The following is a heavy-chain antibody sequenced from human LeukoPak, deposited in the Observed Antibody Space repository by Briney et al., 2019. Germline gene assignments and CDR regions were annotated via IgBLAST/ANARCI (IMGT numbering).Heavy chain of an antibody. CDR3: AKEQQQYYFAY. Sequence: PGGGLRLSCASSGFTFSCYAMSWVRQARWRGLEGVSAISGSGGGTYYADSVEGRFTITKHHSKNTLYLKMNSLRAEETALYYCAKEQQQYYFAYWGQRTQATVSS. V-gene: IGHV3-23*01. CDR2: ISGSGGGT. CDR1: GFTFSCYA. D-gene: IGHD6-13*01. J-gene: IGHJ4*02.